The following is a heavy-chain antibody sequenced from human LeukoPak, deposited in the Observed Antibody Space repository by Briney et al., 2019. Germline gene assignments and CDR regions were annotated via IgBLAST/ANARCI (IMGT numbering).Heavy chain of an antibody. J-gene: IGHJ4*02. V-gene: IGHV3-74*01. CDR3: ARGSPAARTFDY. D-gene: IGHD2-2*01. CDR2: INSDGSST. Sequence: GGSLRLSCAASGFTFSGYWMHWVRQAPGKGLVWVSRINSDGSSTSYADSVKGRFTISRDNAKNTLYLQMNILRAEDTAVYYCARGSPAARTFDYWGQGTLVTVSS. CDR1: GFTFSGYW.